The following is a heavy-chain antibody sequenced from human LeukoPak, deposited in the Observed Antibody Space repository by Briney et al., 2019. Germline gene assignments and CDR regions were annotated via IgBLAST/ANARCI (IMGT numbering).Heavy chain of an antibody. D-gene: IGHD2-15*01. CDR1: GGTFSSYA. J-gene: IGHJ5*02. V-gene: IGHV1-69*13. CDR2: IIPIFGTA. CDR3: ARDSDCSGGSCYVRAFDP. Sequence: SVKVSCKASGGTFSSYAISWVRQAPGQGLEWMGGIIPIFGTANYAQKFQGRVTITADESTSTAYMELSSLRSEDTAVYYCARDSDCSGGSCYVRAFDPWGQGTLVTVSS.